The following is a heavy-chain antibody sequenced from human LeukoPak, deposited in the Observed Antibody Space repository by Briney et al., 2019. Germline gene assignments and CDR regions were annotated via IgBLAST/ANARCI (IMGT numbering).Heavy chain of an antibody. J-gene: IGHJ4*02. V-gene: IGHV3-23*01. CDR2: ISGSGANI. D-gene: IGHD3-10*01. CDR1: AFTFGNYA. Sequence: GGSLRLSCAAAAFTFGNYAMSWVRQAPGKGLEWDSAISGSGANIHYADSVKGRFTISRDNSKNTLYLQMNSLRAEDTAVYFCAKDFTTGGSGSYLDTYFDYWGQGTLVTVSS. CDR3: AKDFTTGGSGSYLDTYFDY.